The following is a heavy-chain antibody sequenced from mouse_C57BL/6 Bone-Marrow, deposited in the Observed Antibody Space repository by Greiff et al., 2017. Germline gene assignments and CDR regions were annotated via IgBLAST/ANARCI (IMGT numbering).Heavy chain of an antibody. CDR2: FYPGSGSI. J-gene: IGHJ4*01. V-gene: IGHV1-62-2*01. CDR1: GYTFTEYT. CDR3: ARHERQLRLWGYYAMDY. Sequence: VKLQESGAELVKPGASVKLSCKASGYTFTEYTIHWVKQRSGQGLEWIGWFYPGSGSIKYNEKFKDKATLTADKSSSTVYMELSRLTSEDSAVYFCARHERQLRLWGYYAMDYWGQGTSVTVSS. D-gene: IGHD3-2*02.